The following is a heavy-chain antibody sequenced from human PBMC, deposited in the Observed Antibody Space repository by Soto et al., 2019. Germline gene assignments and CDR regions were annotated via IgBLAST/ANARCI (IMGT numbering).Heavy chain of an antibody. V-gene: IGHV3-21*01. CDR1: GFSFSTYN. CDR3: ARGGAARTDV. Sequence: GSLRLSCAASGFSFSTYNMMWVRQAPGKGLEWVSCISGSGAYIYYADSVKGRFTMSRDNAKNSLYLQMNSLRGDDTAVYYCARGGAARTDVWGQGTTVTVS. D-gene: IGHD3-16*01. CDR2: ISGSGAYI. J-gene: IGHJ6*02.